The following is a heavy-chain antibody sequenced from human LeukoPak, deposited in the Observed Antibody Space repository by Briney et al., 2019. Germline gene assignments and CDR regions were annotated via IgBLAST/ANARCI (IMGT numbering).Heavy chain of an antibody. J-gene: IGHJ4*02. Sequence: PGGSLRLSCAASGFTFSSYAMSWVRQAPGKGLEWASAISGSGGSTYYADSVKGRFTISRDNSKNTLYLQMNSLRAEDTAVYYCAKGGIQLWLEDYWGQGTLVTVSS. CDR3: AKGGIQLWLEDY. V-gene: IGHV3-23*01. D-gene: IGHD5-18*01. CDR1: GFTFSSYA. CDR2: ISGSGGST.